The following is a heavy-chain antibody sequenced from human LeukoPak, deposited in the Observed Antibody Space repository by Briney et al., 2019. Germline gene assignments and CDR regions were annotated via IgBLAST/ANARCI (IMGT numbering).Heavy chain of an antibody. D-gene: IGHD3-16*02. CDR1: GFTFSSYW. CDR2: IKQDGSEK. CDR3: ARGSTFGGVISDF. J-gene: IGHJ4*02. V-gene: IGHV3-7*03. Sequence: GGSLRLSCAASGFTFSSYWMSWVRQAPGKGLEWVANIKQDGSEKYYVDSVKGRFTISRDNAKNSLYLQMNSLRVEDTGIYFCARGSTFGGVISDFWGQGTLVTVSS.